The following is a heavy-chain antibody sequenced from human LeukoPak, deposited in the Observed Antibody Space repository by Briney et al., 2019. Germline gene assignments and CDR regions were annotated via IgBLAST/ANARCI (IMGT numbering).Heavy chain of an antibody. J-gene: IGHJ4*02. CDR2: ISGSGGST. CDR3: ARVALPYYYDSSGYTFGY. D-gene: IGHD3-22*01. CDR1: GFTFSSYA. Sequence: HPGGSLRLSCAASGFTFSSYAMSWVRQAPGKGLEWVSAISGSGGSTYYADSVKGRFTISRDNSKNTLYLQMNSLRAEDTAVYYCARVALPYYYDSSGYTFGYWGQGTLVTVSS. V-gene: IGHV3-23*01.